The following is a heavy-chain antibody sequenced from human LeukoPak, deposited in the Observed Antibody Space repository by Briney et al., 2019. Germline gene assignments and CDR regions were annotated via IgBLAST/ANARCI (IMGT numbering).Heavy chain of an antibody. CDR1: GFTFSSYS. Sequence: PGGSLRLSCAASGFTFSSYSMNWVRQAPGKGLEWVSYISSSSTIYYADSVKGRFTISRDNAKNSLFLQMNSLRVEDTAVYYCARPSADMDVWGKGTTVTVSS. V-gene: IGHV3-48*01. J-gene: IGHJ6*03. CDR3: ARPSADMDV. D-gene: IGHD2-2*01. CDR2: ISSSSTI.